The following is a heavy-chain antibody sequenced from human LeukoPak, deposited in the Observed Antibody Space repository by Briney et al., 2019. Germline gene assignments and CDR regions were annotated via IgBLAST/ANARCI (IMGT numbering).Heavy chain of an antibody. CDR2: INHSGST. Sequence: SETLSLTCAVYGVSFSGYYWSWIRQPPGKGLEWIGEINHSGSTNYNPSLKSRVTISVDTSKNQFSLKLSSVTAADTAVYYCARLPTYYDFWSDLRGNYYYMDVWGKGTTVTVSS. CDR3: ARLPTYYDFWSDLRGNYYYMDV. D-gene: IGHD3-3*01. CDR1: GVSFSGYY. J-gene: IGHJ6*03. V-gene: IGHV4-34*01.